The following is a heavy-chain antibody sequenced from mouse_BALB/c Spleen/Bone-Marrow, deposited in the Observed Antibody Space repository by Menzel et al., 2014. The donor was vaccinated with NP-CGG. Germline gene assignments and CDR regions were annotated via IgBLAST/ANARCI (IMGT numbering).Heavy chain of an antibody. V-gene: IGHV14-3*02. J-gene: IGHJ2*01. CDR1: GFNIKDTY. D-gene: IGHD1-1*01. CDR3: ARNYYGSSLFDY. Sequence: EVQLQQSGAELVKPGASVKLSCTASGFNIKDTYMHWVKQRPEQGLEWIGRIDPANGNTKYDPKFQGKATITADTSSNTAYLQLSSLTSEDTAVYYCARNYYGSSLFDYWGQGTTPTVSS. CDR2: IDPANGNT.